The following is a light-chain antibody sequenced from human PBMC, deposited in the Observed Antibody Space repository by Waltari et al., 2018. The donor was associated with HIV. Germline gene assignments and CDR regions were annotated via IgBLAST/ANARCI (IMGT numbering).Light chain of an antibody. CDR2: STN. CDR1: SYNIGSSL. V-gene: IGLV1-44*01. J-gene: IGLJ3*02. Sequence: QSVLTQPPSASGTPGQRVTISCSGSSYNIGSSLVNWYQKVPGTAPKVLIYSTNQRPSGLPDRFSRSRSGTSASLAIRGLQPEDEAHYYCVAWDDSLSAPVFGGGTNLTVL. CDR3: VAWDDSLSAPV.